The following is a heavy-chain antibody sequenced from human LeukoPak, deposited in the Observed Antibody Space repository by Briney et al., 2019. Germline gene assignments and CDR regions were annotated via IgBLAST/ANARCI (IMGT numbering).Heavy chain of an antibody. D-gene: IGHD6-13*01. Sequence: GGSLRLSCAASGFTFSSYGMPWVRQAPGKGLEWVAVIWYDVSNKYYADSVKGRFTISRDNSKNTLYLQMNSLRAEDTAVYYCARDRTAAVWSRVAFDYWGQGTLVTVSS. V-gene: IGHV3-33*01. CDR1: GFTFSSYG. CDR3: ARDRTAAVWSRVAFDY. J-gene: IGHJ4*02. CDR2: IWYDVSNK.